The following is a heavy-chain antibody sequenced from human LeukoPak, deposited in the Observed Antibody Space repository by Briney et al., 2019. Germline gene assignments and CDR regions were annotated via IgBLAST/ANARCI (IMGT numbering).Heavy chain of an antibody. D-gene: IGHD3-10*01. V-gene: IGHV4-59*08. CDR2: IYYSGST. Sequence: SETLSLTCTVSGGSISSYYWSWIRQPPGKGLEWIGYIYYSGSTNYNPSLKSRVTISVDTSKNQFSLKLSSVTAADTAVYYCARQEAGWFGGNDYWGQGTLVTVSS. J-gene: IGHJ4*02. CDR1: GGSISSYY. CDR3: ARQEAGWFGGNDY.